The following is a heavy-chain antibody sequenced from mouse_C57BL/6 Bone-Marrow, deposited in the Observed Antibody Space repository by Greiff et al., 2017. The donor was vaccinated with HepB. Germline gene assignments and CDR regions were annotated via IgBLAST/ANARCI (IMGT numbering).Heavy chain of an antibody. CDR3: TFYYYGSRGYFDV. D-gene: IGHD1-1*01. J-gene: IGHJ1*03. Sequence: VQLQQSGAELVRPGASVKLSCTASGFNIKDDYMHWVKQRPEQGLEWIGWIDPENGDTENASKFQGKATITADPSSNTAYLQLSSLTSEDTAVYYCTFYYYGSRGYFDVGGTGTAVTVSS. V-gene: IGHV14-4*01. CDR2: IDPENGDT. CDR1: GFNIKDDY.